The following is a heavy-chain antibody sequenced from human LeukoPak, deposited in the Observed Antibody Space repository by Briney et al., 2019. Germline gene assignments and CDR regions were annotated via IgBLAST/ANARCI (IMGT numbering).Heavy chain of an antibody. D-gene: IGHD3-10*01. J-gene: IGHJ4*02. CDR3: AKDPVKYYYGSGGGPGGSYFDY. V-gene: IGHV3-30*02. CDR2: IRYDGSNK. Sequence: GGSLRLSCAASGFTFSSYGMHWVRQAPGKGLEWEAFIRYDGSNKYYADSVKGRFTISRDNSKNTLYLQMNSLRAEDTAVYYCAKDPVKYYYGSGGGPGGSYFDYWGQGTLVTVSS. CDR1: GFTFSSYG.